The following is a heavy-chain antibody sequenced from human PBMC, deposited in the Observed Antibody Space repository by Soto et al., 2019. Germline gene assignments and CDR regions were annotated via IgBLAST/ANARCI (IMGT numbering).Heavy chain of an antibody. CDR1: GFSLSTSGVG. D-gene: IGHD3-22*01. V-gene: IGHV2-5*02. CDR2: IYWDDDK. Sequence: QITLKESGPTLVKPTQTLTLTCTFSGFSLSTSGVGVGWIRQPPGKALEWLALIYWDDDKRYSTSLKSRLTITKETSKKQVVLKMTNMDPGHTATYYCAHYYYIGNSFDPCLQGTLVTVSS. J-gene: IGHJ5*02. CDR3: AHYYYIGNSFDP.